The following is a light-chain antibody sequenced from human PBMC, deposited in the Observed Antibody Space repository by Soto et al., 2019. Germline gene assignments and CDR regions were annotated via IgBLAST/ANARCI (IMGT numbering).Light chain of an antibody. V-gene: IGKV3-15*01. CDR2: GAS. CDR1: QSVSSN. J-gene: IGKJ4*01. Sequence: EIVMTQSPATLSVSPGERATLSCRASQSVSSNLAWYQQKPGQAPRLLIYGASTRATGIPARFSGSGSGTEFTLTISSLQSEDFAVYYCQQYNNWPPVLTFGGGTKVDTK. CDR3: QQYNNWPPVLT.